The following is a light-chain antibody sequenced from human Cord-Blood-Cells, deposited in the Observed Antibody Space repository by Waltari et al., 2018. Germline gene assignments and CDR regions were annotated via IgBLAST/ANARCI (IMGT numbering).Light chain of an antibody. V-gene: IGLV2-14*01. CDR1: SSDVGGYNY. J-gene: IGLJ3*02. Sequence: QSALTQPASVSGSPGQSITISCTGTSSDVGGYNYVSWYQQHPGKAPKLMIYDVSHRPSGVSNRFSGSKSGNTASRTISGLQAEDEADYYCSSYTSSSTLVFGGGTKLTVL. CDR3: SSYTSSSTLV. CDR2: DVS.